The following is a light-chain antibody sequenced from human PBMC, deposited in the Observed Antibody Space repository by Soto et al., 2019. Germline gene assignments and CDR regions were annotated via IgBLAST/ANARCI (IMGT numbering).Light chain of an antibody. Sequence: DIQLTQSPSTLATSVGDRVTLTCRASQSISSWLAWYQQKPGKAPKLLIYDASSLESGVPSRFSGSGSGTEFTLTISSLQPDDFATYYCQQYNSYSSVGGGTKVDIK. CDR3: QQYNSYSS. V-gene: IGKV1-5*01. J-gene: IGKJ4*01. CDR1: QSISSW. CDR2: DAS.